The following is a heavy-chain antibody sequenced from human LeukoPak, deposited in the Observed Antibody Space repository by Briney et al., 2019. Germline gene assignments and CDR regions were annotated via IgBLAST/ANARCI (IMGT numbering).Heavy chain of an antibody. D-gene: IGHD4-17*01. CDR2: ISGSGSNT. J-gene: IGHJ6*03. V-gene: IGHV3-23*01. CDR3: ARTTVTTYYYYYYMDV. CDR1: GFTFSNAW. Sequence: PGGSLRLSCAASGFTFSNAWMSWVRQAPGKGLEWVSDISGSGSNTYYADSVKGRFTISRDNSKNTLYLQMNSLRAEDTAVYYCARTTVTTYYYYYYMDVWGKGTTVTVSS.